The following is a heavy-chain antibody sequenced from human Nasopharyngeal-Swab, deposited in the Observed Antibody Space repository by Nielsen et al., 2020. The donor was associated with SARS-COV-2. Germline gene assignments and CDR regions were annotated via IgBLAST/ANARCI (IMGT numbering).Heavy chain of an antibody. V-gene: IGHV3-23*01. D-gene: IGHD3-22*01. Sequence: GGSLRLSCAASGFTFSSYAMSWVRQAPGKGLEWVSAISGSGGSTYYADSVKGRFTISRDNSKNTLYLQMNSLRAEDTAVYYCAKDYYDSSGYHPDAFDIWGQGTMVTVSS. CDR1: GFTFSSYA. CDR2: ISGSGGST. CDR3: AKDYYDSSGYHPDAFDI. J-gene: IGHJ3*02.